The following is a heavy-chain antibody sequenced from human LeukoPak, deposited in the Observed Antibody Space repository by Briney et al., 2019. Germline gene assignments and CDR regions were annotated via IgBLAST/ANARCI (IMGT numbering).Heavy chain of an antibody. CDR3: ARGPLGTRPGFDY. V-gene: IGHV3-30*04. CDR2: ISYDGSNK. Sequence: GGSLRLSCAASGFTFNSYAMHWVRQAPGKGLEWVAVISYDGSNKYYADSVKGRFTISRDNSKNTLYLQMNSLRAEDTAVYYCARGPLGTRPGFDYWGQGTLVTVSS. CDR1: GFTFNSYA. D-gene: IGHD1-1*01. J-gene: IGHJ4*02.